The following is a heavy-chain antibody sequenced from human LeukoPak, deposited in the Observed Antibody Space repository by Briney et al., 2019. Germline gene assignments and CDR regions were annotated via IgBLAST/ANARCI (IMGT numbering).Heavy chain of an antibody. Sequence: QSGGSLRLSCAASGSTFSSYAMSWVRQAPGKELVWVSRISENGNYINYADSVRGRFTISRDNAKNTLFLQMNSLRAEDTAVYYCVRNMVRGIVYFDSWGQGTLVTVSS. CDR1: GSTFSSYA. CDR2: ISENGNYI. J-gene: IGHJ4*02. V-gene: IGHV3-74*01. CDR3: VRNMVRGIVYFDS. D-gene: IGHD3-10*01.